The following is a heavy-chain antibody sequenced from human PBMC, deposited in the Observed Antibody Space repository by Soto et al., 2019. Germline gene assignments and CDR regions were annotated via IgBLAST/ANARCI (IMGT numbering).Heavy chain of an antibody. V-gene: IGHV1-46*03. CDR3: ARSPVPAGTTLFYVDY. J-gene: IGHJ4*02. CDR1: GYTFTAYY. Sequence: QVQLVQSGAEVKKPGASVKVSCKASGYTFTAYYMHWVRQAPGQGLECMGIIDPSAGSTTFAQRFQGRVTITRDTSTSTVYMELSSLRSEDTAVYYCARSPVPAGTTLFYVDYWGQGTLVTVSS. CDR2: IDPSAGST. D-gene: IGHD6-13*01.